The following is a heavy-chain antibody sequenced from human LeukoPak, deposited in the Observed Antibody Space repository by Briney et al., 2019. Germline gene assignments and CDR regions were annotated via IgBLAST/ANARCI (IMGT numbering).Heavy chain of an antibody. V-gene: IGHV3-64D*09. CDR1: GFTFSRHA. CDR3: VRALGYGTGGRAFDI. Sequence: GGFLRLSCSASGFTFSRHAMHWVRQAPGKGLECVSGISSDGGTTYYADSAKGRFSISRDDSKSTLYLQMSSLRAVDTAVFYCVRALGYGTGGRAFDIWGQGTRVTVSS. CDR2: ISSDGGTT. J-gene: IGHJ3*02. D-gene: IGHD5-18*01.